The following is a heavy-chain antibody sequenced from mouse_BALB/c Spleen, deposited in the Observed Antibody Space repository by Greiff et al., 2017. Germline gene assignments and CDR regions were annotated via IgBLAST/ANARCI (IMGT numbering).Heavy chain of an antibody. J-gene: IGHJ4*01. V-gene: IGHV3-2*02. CDR2: ISYSGST. Sequence: DVQLQESGPGLVKPSQSLSLTCTVTGYSITSDYAWNWIRQFPGNKLEWMGYISYSGSTSYNPSLKSRISITRDTSKNQFFLQLNSVTTEDTATYYCASGLLHAMDYWGQGTSVTVSS. CDR3: ASGLLHAMDY. D-gene: IGHD2-3*01. CDR1: GYSITSDYA.